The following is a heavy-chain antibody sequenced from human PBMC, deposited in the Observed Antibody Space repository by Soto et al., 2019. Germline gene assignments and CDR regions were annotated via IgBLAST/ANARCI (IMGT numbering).Heavy chain of an antibody. Sequence: PGGSLRLSCAASGFTFSSYAMSWVRQAPGKGLEWVSAISGSGSDTYYADSVKGRFSISRDNARNSLYLQMNGLRAEDTAVYYCARGGYRNFDYWGQGTLVTVSS. D-gene: IGHD5-18*01. CDR3: ARGGYRNFDY. CDR1: GFTFSSYA. CDR2: ISGSGSDT. V-gene: IGHV3-23*01. J-gene: IGHJ4*02.